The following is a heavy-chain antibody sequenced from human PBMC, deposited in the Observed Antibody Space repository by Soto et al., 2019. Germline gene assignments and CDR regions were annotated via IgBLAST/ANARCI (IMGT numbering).Heavy chain of an antibody. CDR1: GFTFDDYG. CDR3: ARAIAAAGSGAFDI. CDR2: INWNGGST. D-gene: IGHD6-13*01. J-gene: IGHJ3*02. Sequence: GGSLRLSCAASGFTFDDYGMSWVRQAPGKGLEWVSGINWNGGSTGYADSVKGRFTISRDNAKNSLYLQMNSLRAEDTALYHCARAIAAAGSGAFDIWGQGTMVTVSS. V-gene: IGHV3-20*01.